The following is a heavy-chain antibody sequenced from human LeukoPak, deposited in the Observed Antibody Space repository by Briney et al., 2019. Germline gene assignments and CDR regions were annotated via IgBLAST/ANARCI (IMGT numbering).Heavy chain of an antibody. CDR1: GFTFSTYS. J-gene: IGHJ6*02. CDR2: ISSGIPYI. CDR3: ARDGSVVPAAMDV. D-gene: IGHD2-2*01. Sequence: GGSLRLSCAASGFTFSTYSMSWVRQAPGKGLEWVSSISSGIPYIYYADSMKGRFTISRDNAKNSLYLQMNSLRAEDTAVYYCARDGSVVPAAMDVWGQGTTVTVSS. V-gene: IGHV3-21*01.